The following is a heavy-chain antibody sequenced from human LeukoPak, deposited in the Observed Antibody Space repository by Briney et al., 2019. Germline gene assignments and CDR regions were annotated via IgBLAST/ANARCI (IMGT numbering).Heavy chain of an antibody. CDR3: AKAPYYYDSSGYYTSVY. D-gene: IGHD3-22*01. CDR2: IRYDGSNK. Sequence: GGSLRLSRAASGFTFSSYGMHWVRQAPGKGLEWVAFIRYDGSNKYYADTVKGRFTISRDNSKNTLYLQMNSLRAEDTAVYYCAKAPYYYDSSGYYTSVYWGQGTLVTVSS. CDR1: GFTFSSYG. J-gene: IGHJ4*02. V-gene: IGHV3-30*02.